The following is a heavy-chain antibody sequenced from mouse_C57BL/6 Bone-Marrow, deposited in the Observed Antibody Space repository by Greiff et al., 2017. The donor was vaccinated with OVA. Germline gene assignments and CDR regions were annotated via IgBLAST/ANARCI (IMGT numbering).Heavy chain of an antibody. D-gene: IGHD2-12*01. V-gene: IGHV1-47*01. CDR1: GSTFTTYP. CDR2: FHPYNDDT. Sequence: VQLQQSGAELVKPGASVKMSCKASGSTFTTYPIEWMKQNHGKSLEWIGNFHPYNDDTKYNEKFKGKATLTVEKSSSTVYVELNRLTSDDSAVYYCAITTRFRFAYWGQGTLVTVSA. CDR3: AITTRFRFAY. J-gene: IGHJ3*01.